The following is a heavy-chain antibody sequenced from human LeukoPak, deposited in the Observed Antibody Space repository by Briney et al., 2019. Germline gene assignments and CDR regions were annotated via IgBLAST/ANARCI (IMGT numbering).Heavy chain of an antibody. CDR2: ISSGGSTT. CDR1: GFTFSDHY. D-gene: IGHD6-6*01. Sequence: GGSLRLSCAASGFTFSDHYMSWIRQAPGKGLECVSYISSGGSTTYYTDSVKGRFTISRDNGKNALYLQMNSLRAEDTAVYYCAREIAADRGFDSWGQGTLVTVSS. V-gene: IGHV3-11*01. J-gene: IGHJ4*02. CDR3: AREIAADRGFDS.